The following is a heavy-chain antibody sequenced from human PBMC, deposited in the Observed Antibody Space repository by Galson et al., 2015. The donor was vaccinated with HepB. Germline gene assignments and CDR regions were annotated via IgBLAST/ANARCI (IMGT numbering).Heavy chain of an antibody. V-gene: IGHV3-20*04. Sequence: SLRLSCAASGFTFDDYGMSWVRQAPGKGLEWVSGINWNGGSTGYADSVKGRFTISRDNAKNSLYLQMNSLRAEDTALYYCARDKWDGSGSYYDYWGQGTLVTVSS. D-gene: IGHD3-10*01. CDR1: GFTFDDYG. CDR3: ARDKWDGSGSYYDY. J-gene: IGHJ4*02. CDR2: INWNGGST.